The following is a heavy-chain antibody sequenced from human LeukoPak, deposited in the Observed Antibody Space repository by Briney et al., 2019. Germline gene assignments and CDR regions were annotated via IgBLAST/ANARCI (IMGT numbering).Heavy chain of an antibody. CDR2: IYPGDSDT. Sequence: GEPLKISCKGSGYIFTSYWIGWVRQMRGKGLEWMGIIYPGDSDTRYGPSFQGQVTISADKSISTAYLQWSSLKASDTAMYYCARAPYSSGWYKPPEYFQHWGQGTLVTVSS. CDR1: GYIFTSYW. CDR3: ARAPYSSGWYKPPEYFQH. V-gene: IGHV5-51*01. D-gene: IGHD6-19*01. J-gene: IGHJ1*01.